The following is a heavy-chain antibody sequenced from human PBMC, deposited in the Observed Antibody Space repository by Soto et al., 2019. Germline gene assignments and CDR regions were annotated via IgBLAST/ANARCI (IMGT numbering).Heavy chain of an antibody. CDR1: GVSFSGYY. Sequence: QVQLLQWGAGLLKPSETLSLTCAVYGVSFSGYYWSWIRQPPGKGLEWIGEINHSGSTNYNPPLKSRVTISVDTSKNQFSLKLSSVTAADTAVYYCARGRRYSYGYWGQGTLVTVSS. CDR2: INHSGST. CDR3: ARGRRYSYGY. J-gene: IGHJ4*02. V-gene: IGHV4-34*01. D-gene: IGHD5-18*01.